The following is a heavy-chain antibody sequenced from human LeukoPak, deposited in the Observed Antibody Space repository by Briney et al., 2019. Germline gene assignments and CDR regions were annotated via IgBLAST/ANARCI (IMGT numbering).Heavy chain of an antibody. CDR3: AHKGATRAFDT. V-gene: IGHV1-69*04. Sequence: SVKVSCKASGGTFSSYAISWVRQAPRQGLEWMGRIIPILGIADYAQKFQGRVTITADKSTSTAYMELSSLRSEDTAVYYCAHKGATRAFDTWGQGTMVTVSS. J-gene: IGHJ3*02. CDR2: IIPILGIA. D-gene: IGHD5-12*01. CDR1: GGTFSSYA.